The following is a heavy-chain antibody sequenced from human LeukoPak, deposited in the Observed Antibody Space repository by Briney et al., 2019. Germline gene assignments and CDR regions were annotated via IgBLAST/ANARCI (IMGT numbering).Heavy chain of an antibody. CDR3: ARVENWGSGDI. CDR1: GGSISSYY. Sequence: SETLSLTCTVSGGSISSYYWGWIRQPPGKGLEWIGSIYYSGSTYYNPSLKSRVTMSVDTSKNQFSLKLSSVTAADTAVYYCARVENWGSGDIWGQGTMVTVSS. J-gene: IGHJ3*02. CDR2: IYYSGST. V-gene: IGHV4-39*07. D-gene: IGHD7-27*01.